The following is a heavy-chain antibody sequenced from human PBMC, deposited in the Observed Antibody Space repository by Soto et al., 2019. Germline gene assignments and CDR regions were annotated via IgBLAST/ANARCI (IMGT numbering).Heavy chain of an antibody. CDR1: GFTFSSYT. Sequence: EVQLVESGGGLVKPGGSLRLSCAASGFTFSSYTMNWVRQAPGKGLEWVSSISSSSSYIYYADSVKGRFTISRDNAKKSQYLQMNGLRAEDTAVYYCARILIIGPTRGSYFAYWGQGTLVTVSS. CDR3: ARILIIGPTRGSYFAY. D-gene: IGHD1-20*01. V-gene: IGHV3-21*01. CDR2: ISSSSSYI. J-gene: IGHJ4*02.